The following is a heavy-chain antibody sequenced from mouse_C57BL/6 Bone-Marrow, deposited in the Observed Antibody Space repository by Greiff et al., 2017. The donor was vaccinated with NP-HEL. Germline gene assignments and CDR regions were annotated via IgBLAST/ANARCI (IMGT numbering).Heavy chain of an antibody. J-gene: IGHJ4*01. Sequence: VKLLESGPGLVQPSQSLSITCTVSGFSLTSYGVHWVRQSPGKGLEWLGVIWRGGSTDYNAAFMSRLSITKDNSKSQVFFKMNSLQADDTAIYYCAKKGRDYYAMDYWGQGTSVTVSS. CDR3: AKKGRDYYAMDY. D-gene: IGHD3-3*01. CDR2: IWRGGST. V-gene: IGHV2-5*01. CDR1: GFSLTSYG.